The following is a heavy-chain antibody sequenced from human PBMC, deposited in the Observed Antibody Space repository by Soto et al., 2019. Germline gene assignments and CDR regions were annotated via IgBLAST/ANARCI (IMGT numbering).Heavy chain of an antibody. CDR2: IYYSGRT. V-gene: IGHV4-59*01. Sequence: QVQLQESGPGLVKPSETLSLTCTVSGGSISSYYWSWMRQPPGKGLEWIGYIYYSGRTNYNPSLKSHLTRTVDTSKNQFALELSSVSAADAAVYYCGRISPRDGHNLYCLDYWGQGTLVTVSS. J-gene: IGHJ4*02. CDR1: GGSISSYY. CDR3: GRISPRDGHNLYCLDY. D-gene: IGHD3-16*01.